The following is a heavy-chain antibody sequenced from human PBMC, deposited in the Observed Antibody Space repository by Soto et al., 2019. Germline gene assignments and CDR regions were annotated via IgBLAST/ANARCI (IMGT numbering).Heavy chain of an antibody. CDR3: ARDIRMPPNYYVSSGPNGGYYNGMDI. CDR2: ISAYNGNT. V-gene: IGHV1-18*01. Sequence: ASVKVSCKASGYSFNNYGISWVRQAPGQGLEWMGWISAYNGNTNYAQKFQGRVTTTTDRSTSTAYMELRSLRSDDTAVYYCARDIRMPPNYYVSSGPNGGYYNGMDIWGQ. J-gene: IGHJ6*02. D-gene: IGHD3-22*01. CDR1: GYSFNNYG.